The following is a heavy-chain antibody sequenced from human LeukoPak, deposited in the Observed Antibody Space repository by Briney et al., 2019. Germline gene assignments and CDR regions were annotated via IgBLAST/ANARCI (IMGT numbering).Heavy chain of an antibody. Sequence: ASVKVSCKASGYTFTSYYMHWVRQAPGQGLEWMGIINPSGGSTSYAQKFQGRVTMTRDMSTSTDYMELSSLRSEDTAVYYCAKGVDIWFGEYNWFDPWGQGTLVTVSS. CDR1: GYTFTSYY. CDR2: INPSGGST. V-gene: IGHV1-46*01. J-gene: IGHJ5*02. D-gene: IGHD3-10*01. CDR3: AKGVDIWFGEYNWFDP.